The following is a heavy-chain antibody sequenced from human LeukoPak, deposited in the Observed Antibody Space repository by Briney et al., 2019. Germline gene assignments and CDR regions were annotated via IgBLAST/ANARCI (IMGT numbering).Heavy chain of an antibody. Sequence: GGSLRLSCAASGFTFNSYAMSWVRQAPGEGLEWVSAISNNGGNTYYADSVKGRFTISRDNSKNTLYLQMNSLRAEDTAVYYCAKRASSGHTLDHWGQGNLVTASS. CDR3: AKRASSGHTLDH. D-gene: IGHD3-22*01. CDR2: ISNNGGNT. V-gene: IGHV3-23*01. J-gene: IGHJ4*02. CDR1: GFTFNSYA.